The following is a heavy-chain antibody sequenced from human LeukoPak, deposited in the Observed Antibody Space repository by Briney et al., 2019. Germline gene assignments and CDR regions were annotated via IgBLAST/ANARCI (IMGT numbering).Heavy chain of an antibody. J-gene: IGHJ4*02. Sequence: PGESPQISCQGSGYSFTSSWIGWVRQMPGKGLEWMGIIYPGDSDTRYSPSFQGQVTISADKSISTAYLQWSSLKASDTAMYYCARFSVGGTYYPNYWGQGTFHSVSS. CDR2: IYPGDSDT. CDR3: ARFSVGGTYYPNY. V-gene: IGHV5-51*01. CDR1: GYSFTSSW. D-gene: IGHD1-26*01.